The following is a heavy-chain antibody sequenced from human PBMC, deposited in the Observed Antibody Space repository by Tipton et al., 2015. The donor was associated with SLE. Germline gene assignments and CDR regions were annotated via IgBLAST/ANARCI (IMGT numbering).Heavy chain of an antibody. V-gene: IGHV3-48*01. Sequence: SLRLSCAASGFTFSSYSMNWVRQAPGKGLEWVSYISSSRSTIYYADSVKGRFTISRDNAKNSLYLQMNSLRAEDTAVYYCARDLDGSLGYWGQGSLVTVSS. CDR3: ARDLDGSLGY. D-gene: IGHD1-1*01. J-gene: IGHJ4*02. CDR1: GFTFSSYS. CDR2: ISSSRSTI.